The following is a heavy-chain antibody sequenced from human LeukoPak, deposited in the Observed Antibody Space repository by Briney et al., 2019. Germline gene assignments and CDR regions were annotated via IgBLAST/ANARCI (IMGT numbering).Heavy chain of an antibody. CDR2: INHSGST. D-gene: IGHD3-10*01. V-gene: IGHV4-34*01. J-gene: IGHJ4*02. CDR3: ARGSRAGRLTLVRGVIGRLLNFDY. CDR1: GGSFSGYY. Sequence: SETLSLTCAVYGGSFSGYYWSWIRQPPGKGLEWIGEINHSGSTNYNPSLKTRVTISVDTSKNQFSLKLSSVTAADTAVYYCARGSRAGRLTLVRGVIGRLLNFDYWGQGTLVTVSS.